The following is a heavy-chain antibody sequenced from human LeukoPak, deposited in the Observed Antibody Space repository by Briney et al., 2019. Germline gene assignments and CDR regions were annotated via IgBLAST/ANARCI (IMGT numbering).Heavy chain of an antibody. CDR1: GGSVSSGSYY. CDR3: ARGTPNRKGYCSSTSCYRNWFDP. D-gene: IGHD2-2*01. J-gene: IGHJ5*02. V-gene: IGHV4-61*01. CDR2: IYYSGST. Sequence: SETLSLTCTVSGGSVSSGSYYWSWIRQPPGKGLEWIGYIYYSGSTNYNPSLKSRATISVDTSKNQFSLKLSSVTAADTAVYYCARGTPNRKGYCSSTSCYRNWFDPWGQGTLVTVSS.